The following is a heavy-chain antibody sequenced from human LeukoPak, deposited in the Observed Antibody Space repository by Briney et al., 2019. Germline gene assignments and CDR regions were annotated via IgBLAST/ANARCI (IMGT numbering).Heavy chain of an antibody. J-gene: IGHJ6*03. CDR2: TSGYNGNT. CDR3: ARRMDTAMITEALYYMDV. Sequence: GASVKVSCKTSGYMFSSNGITWVRQAPGQGLEWMGWTSGYNGNTKYAQKFQGRVTMTTDTSTSTAYMELRSLRSDDTAVYYCARRMDTAMITEALYYMDVWGKGTTVTVSS. V-gene: IGHV1-18*01. CDR1: GYMFSSNG. D-gene: IGHD5-18*01.